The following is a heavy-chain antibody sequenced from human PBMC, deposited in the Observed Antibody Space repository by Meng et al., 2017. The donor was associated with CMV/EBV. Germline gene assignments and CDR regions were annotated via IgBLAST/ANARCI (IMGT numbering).Heavy chain of an antibody. Sequence: QVDRQEAGAGRVKHSAPMPPTCTVFGGYIGSYYWSWMRPPARKAPEWIGRIYTSGSTNYNHSLKSRVTMSVDTSKNQFSMKLSSVTAADTAVYYCARDSSGWYPQFDYWGQGTLVTVSS. D-gene: IGHD6-19*01. CDR2: IYTSGST. V-gene: IGHV4-4*07. CDR3: ARDSSGWYPQFDY. J-gene: IGHJ4*02. CDR1: GGYIGSYY.